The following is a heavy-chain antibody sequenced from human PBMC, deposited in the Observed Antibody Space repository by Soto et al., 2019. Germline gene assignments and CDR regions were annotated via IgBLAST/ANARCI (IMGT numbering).Heavy chain of an antibody. D-gene: IGHD4-4*01. CDR3: ARGLTTTLPDY. CDR2: LSGSGDRT. CDR1: GFTFSSYA. Sequence: GGSLRLSCAASGFTFSSYAMSWVRQAPGKGLEWVSTLSGSGDRTYYADSVKGRFTISRDNSKNTIYMQMNSLRAEDTAEYYCARGLTTTLPDYWGQGALVTVSS. J-gene: IGHJ4*02. V-gene: IGHV3-23*01.